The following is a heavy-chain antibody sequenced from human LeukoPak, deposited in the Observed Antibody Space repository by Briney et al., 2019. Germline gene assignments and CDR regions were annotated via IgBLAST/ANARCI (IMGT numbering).Heavy chain of an antibody. D-gene: IGHD6-19*01. CDR3: AKDKRNIGSGTLHDY. Sequence: GGSLRLSCATSGFTFSSNWMSWVRHVPGRGLDWVANIKPDGSAQYYAASVKGRFTVSRDNAKNSVYPQMNSLRAEDTAVYYCAKDKRNIGSGTLHDYWGQGTLVTVSS. V-gene: IGHV3-7*03. CDR2: IKPDGSAQ. J-gene: IGHJ4*02. CDR1: GFTFSSNW.